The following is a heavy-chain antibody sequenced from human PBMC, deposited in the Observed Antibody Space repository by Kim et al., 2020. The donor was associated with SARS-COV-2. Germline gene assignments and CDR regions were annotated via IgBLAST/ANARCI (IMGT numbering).Heavy chain of an antibody. Sequence: SETLSLTCTVSGGSISSGGYYWSWIRQHPGKGLEWIGYIYYSGSTYYNPSLKSRVTISVDTSKNQFSLKLSSVTAADTAVYYCARETSGPSGGAATMFDPWGQGTLVTVSS. CDR1: GGSISSGGYY. V-gene: IGHV4-31*03. D-gene: IGHD3-16*01. CDR3: ARETSGPSGGAATMFDP. J-gene: IGHJ5*02. CDR2: IYYSGST.